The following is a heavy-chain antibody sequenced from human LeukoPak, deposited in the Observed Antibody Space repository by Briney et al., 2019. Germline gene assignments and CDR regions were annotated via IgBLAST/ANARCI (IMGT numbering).Heavy chain of an antibody. D-gene: IGHD6-13*01. CDR1: GGSISSGGYY. Sequence: PSETLSLTCTVSGGSISSGGYYWSWIRQPPGKGLEWIGYIYYSGSTNYNPSLKSRVTISVDTSKNQFSLKLSSVSAADTAVYYCARLDIAAAGTFDYWGQGTLVTVSS. CDR2: IYYSGST. V-gene: IGHV4-61*08. J-gene: IGHJ4*02. CDR3: ARLDIAAAGTFDY.